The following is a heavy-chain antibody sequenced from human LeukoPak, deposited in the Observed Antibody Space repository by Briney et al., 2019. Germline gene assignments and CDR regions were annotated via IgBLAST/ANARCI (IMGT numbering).Heavy chain of an antibody. CDR3: ATAGSYSLDY. V-gene: IGHV4-59*01. D-gene: IGHD1-26*01. CDR2: IYYSGST. Sequence: SETLSLTCTVSGGSLSSYYWSWIRQPPGKGLEWIGYIYYSGSTNYNPSLKSRVTISVDTSKNQFSLKLSSVTAADTAVYYCATAGSYSLDYWGQGTLVTVSS. J-gene: IGHJ4*02. CDR1: GGSLSSYY.